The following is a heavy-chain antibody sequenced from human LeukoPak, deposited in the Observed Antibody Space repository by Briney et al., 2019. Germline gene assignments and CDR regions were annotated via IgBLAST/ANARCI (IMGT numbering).Heavy chain of an antibody. J-gene: IGHJ5*02. CDR3: ARLFFVIDT. CDR1: GASISNSAYY. D-gene: IGHD3-3*01. CDR2: VHYSGST. Sequence: SETLSLTCTVSGASISNSAYYWLWIRQPPGQGLECIGTVHYSGSTFYNPSLKSRVNISVDTSKNQFSLQLSSVTAADTAVYYCARLFFVIDTWGQGTLVTVSS. V-gene: IGHV4-39*01.